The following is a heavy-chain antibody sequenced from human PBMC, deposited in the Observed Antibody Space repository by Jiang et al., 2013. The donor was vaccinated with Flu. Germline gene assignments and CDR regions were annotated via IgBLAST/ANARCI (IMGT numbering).Heavy chain of an antibody. V-gene: IGHV3-23*04. Sequence: QLVESGEAWYSLGVPSRLSCAASGFTFSSYAMSRSARLQGRGWSGSSAIRGSGGSTYYADSVKGRFTISRDNSKNTLYLQMNSLRAEDTAVYYCAKDLNDFWSGHFWGQGTLGHRLL. CDR1: GFTFSSYA. D-gene: IGHD3-3*01. CDR3: AKDLNDFWSGHF. CDR2: IRGSGGST. J-gene: IGHJ4*02.